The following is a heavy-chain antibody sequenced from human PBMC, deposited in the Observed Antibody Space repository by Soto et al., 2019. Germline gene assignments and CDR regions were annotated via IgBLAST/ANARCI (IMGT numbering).Heavy chain of an antibody. J-gene: IGHJ4*02. CDR3: ARGWESVTRNPLNPLDY. CDR1: GYTFTSYG. CDR2: ISAYNGNT. D-gene: IGHD4-17*01. V-gene: IGHV1-18*01. Sequence: ASVKVSCKASGYTFTSYGISWVRQAPGQGLEWMGWISAYNGNTNYAQKLQGRVTMTTDTSTSTAYKEQRSLRSDDTDVYYCARGWESVTRNPLNPLDYWGQGTLVTVSS.